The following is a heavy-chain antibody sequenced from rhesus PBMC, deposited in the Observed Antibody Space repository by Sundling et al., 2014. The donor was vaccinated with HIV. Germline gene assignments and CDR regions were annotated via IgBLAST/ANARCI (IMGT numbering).Heavy chain of an antibody. Sequence: EVRLVETGGGLVQPGGSLKLSCAASGFSFSHYGMTWVRQAPGKGLEWVTTINRNGDRTYYADSLQGRFTISRDNSKNTLSLQMNSLRPEDTAVYFCTKGPNDRDAFDFWGQGLRVTVSS. D-gene: IGHD1-14*01. CDR2: INRNGDRT. J-gene: IGHJ3*01. CDR3: TKGPNDRDAFDF. V-gene: IGHV3-103*01. CDR1: GFSFSHYG.